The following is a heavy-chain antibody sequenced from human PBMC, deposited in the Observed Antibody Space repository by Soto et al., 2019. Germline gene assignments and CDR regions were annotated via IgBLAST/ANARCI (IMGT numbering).Heavy chain of an antibody. CDR2: IYDTASA. CDR1: GESISSGGYY. Sequence: QVQLQESGPGLVKASQTLSLICNVSGESISSGGYYWSWIRHHPGKGLEWIGYIYDTASAYYNPSLKNRVTMSMDTSKNHFAMKLSSVTAAATAACYCARASSSSSAADHWGQGTLITVSS. J-gene: IGHJ4*02. CDR3: ARASSSSSAADH. V-gene: IGHV4-31*03. D-gene: IGHD6-6*01.